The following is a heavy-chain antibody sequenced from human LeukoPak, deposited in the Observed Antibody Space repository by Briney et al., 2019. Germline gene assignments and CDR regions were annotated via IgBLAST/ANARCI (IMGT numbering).Heavy chain of an antibody. CDR3: ARGTDYDFWSGESLDAFDI. V-gene: IGHV1-2*02. J-gene: IGHJ3*02. Sequence: ASVKVSCKASGYTFTGYYMHWVRQAPGQGLEWMGWINPNSGGTNYAQKFQGRVTMTRDTSISTAYMELSRLRSDDTAVYYCARGTDYDFWSGESLDAFDIWGQGTMVTASS. CDR2: INPNSGGT. CDR1: GYTFTGYY. D-gene: IGHD3-3*01.